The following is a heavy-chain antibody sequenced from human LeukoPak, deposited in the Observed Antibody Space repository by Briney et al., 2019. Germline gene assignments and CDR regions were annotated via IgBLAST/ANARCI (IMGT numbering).Heavy chain of an antibody. J-gene: IGHJ4*02. CDR1: GFTFDVYG. CDR2: INWNGGST. CDR3: AKYMVRGIIRSPFDY. D-gene: IGHD3-10*01. V-gene: IGHV3-20*04. Sequence: GGSLRLSCAASGFTFDVYGMSWVRQAPGKGLEWVSGINWNGGSTGYADSVKGRFTVSRDNAKNSLYLQMNVLRAEDTAVYYCAKYMVRGIIRSPFDYWGQGTLVTVSS.